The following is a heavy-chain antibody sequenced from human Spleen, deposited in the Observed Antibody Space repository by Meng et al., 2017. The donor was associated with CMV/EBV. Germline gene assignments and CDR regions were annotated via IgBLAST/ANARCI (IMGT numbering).Heavy chain of an antibody. CDR1: GFTFSSYG. V-gene: IGHV3-30*02. CDR3: ARGLTRDNIVGAPSYWNTPLLY. D-gene: IGHD1-26*01. Sequence: GESLKISCAASGFTFSSYGMHWVRQAPGKGLEWVAFIRYDGSNKYYADSVKGRFTISRDNSKNTLYLQMNSLRAEDTAVYYCARGLTRDNIVGAPSYWNTPLLYWGQGTLVTVSS. J-gene: IGHJ4*02. CDR2: IRYDGSNK.